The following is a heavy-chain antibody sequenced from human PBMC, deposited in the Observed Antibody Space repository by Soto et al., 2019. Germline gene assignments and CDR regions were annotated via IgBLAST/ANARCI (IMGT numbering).Heavy chain of an antibody. CDR3: AKLRYYDFWSGYYDNWFDP. CDR2: ISGSGGST. V-gene: IGHV3-23*01. D-gene: IGHD3-3*01. CDR1: GFTFSSYA. J-gene: IGHJ5*02. Sequence: EVQLLESGGGLVQPGGSLRLSCAASGFTFSSYAMSWVRQAPGKGLEWVSAISGSGGSTYYADSVKGRFTISRDNSKNTLYLQMNSLRAEDTAVYYCAKLRYYDFWSGYYDNWFDPWGQGTLVTVSS.